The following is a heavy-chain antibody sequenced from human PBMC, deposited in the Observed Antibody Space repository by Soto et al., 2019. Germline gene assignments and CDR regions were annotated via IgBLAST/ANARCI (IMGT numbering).Heavy chain of an antibody. CDR2: IIPIFGTA. CDR3: ARDRVVRGILGRDYYGMDV. Sequence: ASVKVSCKASGGTFSSYAISWVRQAPGQGLEWMGGIIPIFGTANYAQKFQGRVTITADDSTSTAYMELSSLRSEDTAVYYCARDRVVRGILGRDYYGMDVWGQGTTVTVSS. J-gene: IGHJ6*02. CDR1: GGTFSSYA. V-gene: IGHV1-69*13. D-gene: IGHD3-10*01.